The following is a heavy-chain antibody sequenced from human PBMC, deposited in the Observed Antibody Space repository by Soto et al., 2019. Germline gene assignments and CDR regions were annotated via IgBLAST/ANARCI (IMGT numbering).Heavy chain of an antibody. J-gene: IGHJ6*02. CDR3: AKDARYCSGGSCHELFYYYGMDV. Sequence: QVQLVESGGGVVQPGRSLRLSCAASGFTFSSYGMHWVRQAPGKGLEWVAVISYDGSNKYYADSVKGRFTISRDNSKNTLYLQMNSLRAEDTAVYCCAKDARYCSGGSCHELFYYYGMDVWGQGTTVTVSS. D-gene: IGHD2-15*01. V-gene: IGHV3-30*18. CDR1: GFTFSSYG. CDR2: ISYDGSNK.